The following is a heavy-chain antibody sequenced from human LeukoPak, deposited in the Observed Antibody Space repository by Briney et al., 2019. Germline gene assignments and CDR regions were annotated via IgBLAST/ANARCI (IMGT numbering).Heavy chain of an antibody. V-gene: IGHV4-34*01. J-gene: IGHJ4*02. CDR2: IKHSGST. CDR3: ARVGLTSDY. D-gene: IGHD3-9*01. CDR1: GGSFSGYY. Sequence: PSETLSLTRAVYGGSFSGYYWSWIRQPPGKGLEWIGEIKHSGSTNYNPSLKSRVTISVDTSKNQFSLKLSSVTAADTAVYYCARVGLTSDYWGQGTLVTVSS.